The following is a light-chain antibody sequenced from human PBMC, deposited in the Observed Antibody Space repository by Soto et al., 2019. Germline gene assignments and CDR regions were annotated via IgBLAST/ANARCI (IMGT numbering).Light chain of an antibody. CDR3: QHYDASPPRYT. Sequence: EIVLTQSPGTLSLSPGERATLSCRASQSVSSRYLAWYQHKAGQGPRLFIYDASSRATGIPDRFSGSGSGTDFTLTISRLEPEDFAVYYCQHYDASPPRYTFGQGTKLDIK. CDR2: DAS. V-gene: IGKV3-20*01. CDR1: QSVSSRY. J-gene: IGKJ2*01.